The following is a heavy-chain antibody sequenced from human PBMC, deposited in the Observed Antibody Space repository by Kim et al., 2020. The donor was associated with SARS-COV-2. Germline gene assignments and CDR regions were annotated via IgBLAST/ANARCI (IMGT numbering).Heavy chain of an antibody. CDR3: AADIIVGATDF. J-gene: IGHJ4*02. V-gene: IGHV1-58*01. D-gene: IGHD1-26*01. Sequence: TNYAQKIQERVTSTRDMSTSTAYMELSSLRSEDTAVYYCAADIIVGATDFWGQGTLVTVSS. CDR2: T.